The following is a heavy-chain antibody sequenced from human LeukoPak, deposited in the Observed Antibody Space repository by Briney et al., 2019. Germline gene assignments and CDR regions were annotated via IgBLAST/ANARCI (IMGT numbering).Heavy chain of an antibody. V-gene: IGHV4-4*07. J-gene: IGHJ4*02. CDR3: ATELEY. CDR2: IYASGST. CDR1: GDSIRTYY. Sequence: SGTLSLTCTVSGDSIRTYYMSWIRQPPGKGLEWIGRIYASGSTNYNPSLKSRVTMSVDTSKNQFSLNLTSVTAADTAVYYCATELEYWGRGNLVSVSS.